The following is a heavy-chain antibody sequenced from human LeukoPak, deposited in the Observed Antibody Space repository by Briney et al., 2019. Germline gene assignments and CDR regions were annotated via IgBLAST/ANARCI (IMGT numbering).Heavy chain of an antibody. CDR1: GYTFTSYG. CDR3: ARTSAYYYYMDV. Sequence: ASVKVSCNASGYTFTSYGINWVRQAPGQGLEWMGWISAYNGNTNYAQKLQGRVTMTTDTSTSTAYMELRSLRSDDTAVYYCARTSAYYYYMDVWGKGTTVTVSS. CDR2: ISAYNGNT. J-gene: IGHJ6*03. V-gene: IGHV1-18*01.